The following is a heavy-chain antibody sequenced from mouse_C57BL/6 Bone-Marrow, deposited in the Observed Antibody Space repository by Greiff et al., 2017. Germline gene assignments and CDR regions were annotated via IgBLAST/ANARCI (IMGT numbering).Heavy chain of an antibody. CDR1: GYTFTSYW. Sequence: QFQLHQPGAELVKPGASVKLSCKASGYTFTSYWMHWVKQRPGQGLEWIGMIHPNSGSTNYNEKFKSKATLTVDKSSSTAYMQLSSLTSEDSAVYYGARRRVTDWYFDVWGTGTTVTVSS. V-gene: IGHV1-64*01. D-gene: IGHD2-12*01. CDR2: IHPNSGST. J-gene: IGHJ1*03. CDR3: ARRRVTDWYFDV.